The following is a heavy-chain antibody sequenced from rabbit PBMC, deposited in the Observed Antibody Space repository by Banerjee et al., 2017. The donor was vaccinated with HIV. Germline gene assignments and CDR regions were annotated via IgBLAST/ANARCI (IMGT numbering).Heavy chain of an antibody. CDR3: ARDVVAGDGYAL. CDR1: GFSFSSNYY. Sequence: QSLEESGGGLVQPEGSLTLTCTASGFSFSSNYYMCWVRQAPGKGLEWIACIVAGSDGMTYYASWAKGRFTISKTSSTTVTLQMTSLTAADTATYFCARDVVAGDGYALWGPGTLVTVS. CDR2: IVAGSDGMT. V-gene: IGHV1S40*01. J-gene: IGHJ4*01. D-gene: IGHD6-1*01.